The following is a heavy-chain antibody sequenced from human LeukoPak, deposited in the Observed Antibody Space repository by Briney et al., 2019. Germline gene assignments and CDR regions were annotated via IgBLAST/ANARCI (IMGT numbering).Heavy chain of an antibody. D-gene: IGHD6-13*01. CDR2: ISYDGSNK. J-gene: IGHJ4*02. V-gene: IGHV3-30*04. Sequence: GGSLRLSCAASGFTFSSYAMHWVRQAPGKGLEWVAVISYDGSNKYYADSVKGRFTISRDNSKNTLYLQMNSLRAEDTAVYYCARFDSSSWYGTDYWGQGTLVTVSS. CDR1: GFTFSSYA. CDR3: ARFDSSSWYGTDY.